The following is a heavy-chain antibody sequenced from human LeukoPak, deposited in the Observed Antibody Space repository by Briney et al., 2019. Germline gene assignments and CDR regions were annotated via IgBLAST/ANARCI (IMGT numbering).Heavy chain of an antibody. CDR1: GFTLSSNW. V-gene: IGHV3-7*01. CDR2: IKQDGSDK. J-gene: IGHJ3*01. D-gene: IGHD3-10*01. Sequence: GGSLRLSCAASGFTLSSNWMSWVRQAPGKGLEWVANIKQDGSDKYYVGSVKGRFTISRDNAKNSLYLQMNSLRAEDSALYYCARERRGGDAFDLWGQGTMVTVSS. CDR3: ARERRGGDAFDL.